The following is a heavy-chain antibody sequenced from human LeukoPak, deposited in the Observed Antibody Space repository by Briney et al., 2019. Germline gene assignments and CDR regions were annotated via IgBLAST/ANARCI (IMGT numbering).Heavy chain of an antibody. V-gene: IGHV3-23*01. J-gene: IGHJ4*02. D-gene: IGHD3-10*01. CDR1: GFTFSSDA. Sequence: GGSLRLSCAVSGFTFSSDAMSWVRQAPGKGLEWVSAISGSDGSTYYADSVKGRFTISRDNSKDTLYLQINSLRAEDTAVYYCAKVSAVTRGHFDYRGQGNLVTVSS. CDR3: AKVSAVTRGHFDY. CDR2: ISGSDGST.